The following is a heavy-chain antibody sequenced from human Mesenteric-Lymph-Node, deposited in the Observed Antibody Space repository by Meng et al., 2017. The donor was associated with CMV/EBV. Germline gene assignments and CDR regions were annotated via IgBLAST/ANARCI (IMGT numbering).Heavy chain of an antibody. V-gene: IGHV1-69*05. Sequence: SVKVSCKASGGTFSSYAISWVRQAPGQGLEWMGESIPMFGTPNYAQKFQGRVTITTDESTRTAYMELSSLRSEDTAAYYCARDFGVGAASYYYYYGMDVWGQGTTVTVSS. CDR2: SIPMFGTP. D-gene: IGHD2-15*01. J-gene: IGHJ6*02. CDR3: ARDFGVGAASYYYYYGMDV. CDR1: GGTFSSYA.